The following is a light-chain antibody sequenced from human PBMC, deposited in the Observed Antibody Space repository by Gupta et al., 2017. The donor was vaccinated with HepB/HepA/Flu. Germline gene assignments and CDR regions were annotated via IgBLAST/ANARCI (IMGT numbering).Light chain of an antibody. CDR2: KAS. CDR1: ESISSW. CDR3: QQYQTYWT. J-gene: IGKJ1*01. V-gene: IGKV1-5*03. Sequence: DIQMSQSTSTLSASVGDRVTITCRDSESISSWLAWSQQKPGKAPELLIYKASSLESGVPSRFSGCGSGTEFTLTISSLQPDGCATYDCQQYQTYWTFGQGTKVELK.